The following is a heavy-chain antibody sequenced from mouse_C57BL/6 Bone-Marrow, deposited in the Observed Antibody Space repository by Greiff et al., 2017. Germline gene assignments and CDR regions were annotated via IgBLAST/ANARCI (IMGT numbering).Heavy chain of an antibody. J-gene: IGHJ4*01. Sequence: QVQLQQSGAELARPGASVKLSCKASGYTFTSYGISWVKQRTGQGLEWIGEIYPRSGNTYYNEKFKGKATLTADKSSSTAYMELRSLTSEDSAVYFCASEGATMVHYYAMDYWGQGTSVTVSS. V-gene: IGHV1-81*01. CDR1: GYTFTSYG. D-gene: IGHD2-1*01. CDR3: ASEGATMVHYYAMDY. CDR2: IYPRSGNT.